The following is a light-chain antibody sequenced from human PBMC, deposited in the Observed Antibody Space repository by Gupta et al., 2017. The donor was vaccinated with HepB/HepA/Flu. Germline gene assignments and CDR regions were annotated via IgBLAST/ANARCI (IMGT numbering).Light chain of an antibody. J-gene: IGLJ2*01. CDR3: SSYTSSSTLVV. Sequence: QSALTQPASVSGSPGQSITISCTGTSSDVGGYNYVSWYQQPPGTAPKLMIYDVSNRPSGVSNRFSGAQSGNTASLTLSGRPAEDEADYYCSSYTSSSTLVVFGGGTKLPVL. CDR2: DVS. V-gene: IGLV2-14*03. CDR1: SSDVGGYNY.